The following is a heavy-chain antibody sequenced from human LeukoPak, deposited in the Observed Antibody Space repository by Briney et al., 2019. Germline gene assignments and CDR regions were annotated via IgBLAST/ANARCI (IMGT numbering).Heavy chain of an antibody. V-gene: IGHV4-4*07. CDR3: ARTTLLYSDWSPDAFDI. CDR1: GGSITTYY. Sequence: SETLSLTCTVSGGSITTYYWSWIREPAGRGLEWIGRIYSSGSTNYNPSLKSRVTMSVDTSKNQFSLKLSSVTAADTAVYYCARTTLLYSDWSPDAFDIWGQGTMVTVSS. D-gene: IGHD3-9*01. CDR2: IYSSGST. J-gene: IGHJ3*02.